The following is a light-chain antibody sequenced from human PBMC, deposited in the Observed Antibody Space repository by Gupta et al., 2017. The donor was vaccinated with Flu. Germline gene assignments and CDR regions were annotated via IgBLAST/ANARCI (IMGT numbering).Light chain of an antibody. CDR1: RRSVHSSADGY. V-gene: IGKV2-30*02. J-gene: IGKJ2*01. CDR2: RVS. CDR3: RQGRNWPRT. Sequence: FTLGHPASIFFMFRRRSVHSSADGYLSSVECSSDLDEVCTNSRVSNRDTGIPDRFSGSGSGTDFTLNISSVEAEDVGVYYCRQGRNWPRTFGQGTKLEI.